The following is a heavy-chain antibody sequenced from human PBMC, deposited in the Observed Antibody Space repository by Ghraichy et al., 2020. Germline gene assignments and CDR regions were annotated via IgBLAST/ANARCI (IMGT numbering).Heavy chain of an antibody. J-gene: IGHJ4*02. CDR1: GFTFSSYA. Sequence: SCAASGFTFSSYAMSWVRQAPGKGLEWVSAISGSGGSTYYADSVKGRFTISRDNSKNTLYLQMNSLRAEDTAVYYCAKDSGSSEGFDYWGQGTLVTVSS. CDR3: AKDSGSSEGFDY. V-gene: IGHV3-23*01. D-gene: IGHD1-26*01. CDR2: ISGSGGST.